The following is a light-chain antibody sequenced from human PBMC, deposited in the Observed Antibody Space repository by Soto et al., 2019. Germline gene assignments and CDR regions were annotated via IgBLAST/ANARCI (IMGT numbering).Light chain of an antibody. V-gene: IGKV1-39*01. CDR2: SAS. CDR1: QHIRTY. Sequence: DVQMSQSPSSLSASVGDRVTVNCRASQHIRTYLNRYQRKPGRAPDLLIYSASNLKSGVPSRFSGSGSGTDFTLTISNLQPEDLATYFCQQSFDFPWTFGQGTKVDI. J-gene: IGKJ1*01. CDR3: QQSFDFPWT.